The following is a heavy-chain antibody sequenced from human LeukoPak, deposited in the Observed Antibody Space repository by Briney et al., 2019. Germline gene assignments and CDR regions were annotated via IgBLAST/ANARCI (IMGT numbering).Heavy chain of an antibody. CDR1: GGSISSGDYY. CDR2: IYYSGST. J-gene: IGHJ4*02. CDR3: ARVPSEYSSSRDY. D-gene: IGHD6-6*01. V-gene: IGHV4-30-4*08. Sequence: SQTLSLTCTVSGGSISSGDYYWRWIRQPPGKGLEWIGYIYYSGSTYYNPSLKSRFTISVDTSKNQFSLKLSSVTAADTAVYYCARVPSEYSSSRDYWGQGTLVTVSS.